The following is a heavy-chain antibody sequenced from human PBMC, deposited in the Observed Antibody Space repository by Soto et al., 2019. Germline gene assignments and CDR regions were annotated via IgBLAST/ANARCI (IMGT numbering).Heavy chain of an antibody. CDR2: LSSDGFGA. J-gene: IGHJ4*02. V-gene: IGHV3-74*03. D-gene: IGHD3-16*01. CDR1: GFSLSPYW. CDR3: ARDLGGPDY. Sequence: EVHLEESGGGLVQPGGSLRLSCAASGFSLSPYWMHWVRQVPGRGLGWVARLSSDGFGAAYAGSVKGRFFISRDIARNTLSLQMNSLRADDTAVYYCARDLGGPDYWGRGTSVTVSS.